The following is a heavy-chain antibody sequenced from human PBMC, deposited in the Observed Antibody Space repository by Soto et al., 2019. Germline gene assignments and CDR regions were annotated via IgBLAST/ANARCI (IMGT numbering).Heavy chain of an antibody. V-gene: IGHV1-69*06. CDR3: TTDIIADTAMVKASYYYGMDV. CDR2: IIPIFGTA. J-gene: IGHJ6*02. Sequence: QVQLVQSGAEVKKPGSSVKVSCKASGGTFSSYAISWVRQAPGQGLEWMGGIIPIFGTANYAQKFQGRVTITADKSTSTAYMELSSLRSEDTAVYYCTTDIIADTAMVKASYYYGMDVWGQGTTVTVSS. D-gene: IGHD5-18*01. CDR1: GGTFSSYA.